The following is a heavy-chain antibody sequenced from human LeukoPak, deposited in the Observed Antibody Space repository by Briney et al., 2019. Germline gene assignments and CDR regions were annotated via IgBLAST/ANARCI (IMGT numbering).Heavy chain of an antibody. J-gene: IGHJ4*02. Sequence: SETPSLTCGVYGGSFSGYHWNWIRQPPGEGLEWIGEINHSGSTNYNPSLKSRVTISVDTSKKQFSLRLSSVTAADTAVYFCARRDFDYWGQGTLVTVSS. CDR3: ARRDFDY. CDR1: GGSFSGYH. V-gene: IGHV4-34*01. CDR2: INHSGST.